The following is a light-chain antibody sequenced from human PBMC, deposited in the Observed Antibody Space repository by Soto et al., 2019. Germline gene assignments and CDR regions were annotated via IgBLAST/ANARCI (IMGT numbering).Light chain of an antibody. V-gene: IGKV3-20*01. J-gene: IGKJ1*01. CDR2: GAS. Sequence: EIGLTQSPGTLSLSPGERATLACRASQSVSSNYLAWYQQKPGQALRLLLYGASGRATGIPDRFTGSGSGTDFTLTISRLEPEDCAVYYCQQYGSSLWTFGQGTQVEIK. CDR1: QSVSSNY. CDR3: QQYGSSLWT.